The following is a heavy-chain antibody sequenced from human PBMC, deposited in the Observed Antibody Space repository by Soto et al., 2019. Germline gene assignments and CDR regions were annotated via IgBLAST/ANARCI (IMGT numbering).Heavy chain of an antibody. V-gene: IGHV1-69*12. D-gene: IGHD2-2*01. Sequence: QVQLVQSGAEVKKPESSVKVSCKAPGGTFSTYAISWVRQAPGQGLEWLGGIIPVFGRTNYAQQFQGRVTITAAEFTSTASMELRSLRSEDTAVYYCARGGRQILPAAMRVWLGPWGQGSLVTVSS. CDR2: IIPVFGRT. CDR1: GGTFSTYA. J-gene: IGHJ5*02. CDR3: ARGGRQILPAAMRVWLGP.